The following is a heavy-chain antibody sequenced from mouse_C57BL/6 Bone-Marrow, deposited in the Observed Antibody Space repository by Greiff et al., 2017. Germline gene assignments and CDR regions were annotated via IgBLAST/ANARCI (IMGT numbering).Heavy chain of an antibody. D-gene: IGHD1-1*01. CDR3: KTPYYYGRSYGAY. Sequence: EVQLQQSGAELVRPGASVKLSCTASGFNIKDDSMHWVKQRPEQGLEWIGWIDPENGDTEYASKFQGKATFTADTSSNAAYLQLSSLTSEDTAVYYCKTPYYYGRSYGAYGGQGTLVTVSA. CDR2: IDPENGDT. V-gene: IGHV14-4*01. CDR1: GFNIKDDS. J-gene: IGHJ3*01.